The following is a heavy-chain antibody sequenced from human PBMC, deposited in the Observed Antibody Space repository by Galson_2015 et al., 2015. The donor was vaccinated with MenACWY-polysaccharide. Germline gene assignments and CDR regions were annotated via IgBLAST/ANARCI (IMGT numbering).Heavy chain of an antibody. V-gene: IGHV1-18*01. CDR2: ISAYNGNT. CDR3: ARDHSAVVPAATDY. D-gene: IGHD2-2*01. Sequence: SVKVSCKASGYTFTSYGISWVRQAPGQGLEWMGWISAYNGNTNYAQKLQGRVTMTTDTSTSTAYMELRSLRSDDTAVYYCARDHSAVVPAATDYWGQGTLVTVSS. CDR1: GYTFTSYG. J-gene: IGHJ4*02.